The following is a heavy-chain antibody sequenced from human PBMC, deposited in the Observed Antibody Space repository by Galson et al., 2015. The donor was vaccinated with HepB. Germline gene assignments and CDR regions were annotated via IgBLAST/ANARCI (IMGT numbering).Heavy chain of an antibody. CDR3: ARDFSSSGWSKEKYFQH. CDR1: GFTFSSYG. Sequence: SLRLSCAASGFTFSSYGMHWVRQAPGKGREWVAVIWYDGSNKYYADSVKGRFTISRDNSKNTLYLRMNSLRAEDTAVYYCARDFSSSGWSKEKYFQHWGQGTLVTVSS. V-gene: IGHV3-33*08. J-gene: IGHJ1*01. CDR2: IWYDGSNK. D-gene: IGHD6-19*01.